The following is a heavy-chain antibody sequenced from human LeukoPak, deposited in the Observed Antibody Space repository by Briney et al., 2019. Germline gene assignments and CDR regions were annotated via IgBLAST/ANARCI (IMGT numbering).Heavy chain of an antibody. CDR2: IYHSGST. D-gene: IGHD3-16*01. Sequence: SETLSLTCTVSGGSISSGGYYWSWIRQPPGKGLEWIGYIYHSGSTYYNPSLKSRVTISVDRSKNQFSLKLSSVTAADTAVYYCATMNGGLGYWGQGTLVTVSS. J-gene: IGHJ4*02. CDR1: GGSISSGGYY. CDR3: ATMNGGLGY. V-gene: IGHV4-30-2*01.